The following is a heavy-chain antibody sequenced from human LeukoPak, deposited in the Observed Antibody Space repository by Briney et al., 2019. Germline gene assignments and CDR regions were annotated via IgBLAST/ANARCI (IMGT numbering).Heavy chain of an antibody. V-gene: IGHV4-59*01. J-gene: IGHJ5*02. D-gene: IGHD6-19*01. CDR2: IYYSGST. CDR3: AREYSSGWYGGFDP. CDR1: GGSISSYY. Sequence: SETLSLTCTVSGGSISSYYWSWIRPPPGKGLEWIGYIYYSGSTNYNPSLKSRVTISVDTSKNQFSLKLSSVTAAATAVYYCAREYSSGWYGGFDPWGQGTLVTVSS.